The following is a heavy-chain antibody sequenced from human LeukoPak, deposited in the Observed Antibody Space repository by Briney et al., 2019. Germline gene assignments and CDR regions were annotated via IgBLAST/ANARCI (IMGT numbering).Heavy chain of an antibody. J-gene: IGHJ5*02. CDR1: GGSISSGGYY. Sequence: SQTLSLTCTVSGGSISSGGYYWSWIRQHPWKGLEWIGYIYYSGSTYYNPSLKSRITISVDTSKNQFSLKLSSVTAADTAVYYCAREISSSWPHNWFDPWGQGTLVTVSS. D-gene: IGHD6-13*01. CDR3: AREISSSWPHNWFDP. V-gene: IGHV4-31*03. CDR2: IYYSGST.